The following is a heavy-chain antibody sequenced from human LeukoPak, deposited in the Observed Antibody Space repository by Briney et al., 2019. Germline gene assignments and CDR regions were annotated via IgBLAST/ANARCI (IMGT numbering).Heavy chain of an antibody. D-gene: IGHD6-6*01. J-gene: IGHJ4*02. CDR2: IYYSGST. Sequence: SETLSLTCTVSGGSISSGDYYWSWIRQPPGKGLEWIGYIYYSGSTYYNPSPKSRVTISVDTSKNQFSLKLSSVTAADTAVYYCARVSWSSSPYFDYWGQGTLVTVSS. V-gene: IGHV4-30-4*02. CDR1: GGSISSGDYY. CDR3: ARVSWSSSPYFDY.